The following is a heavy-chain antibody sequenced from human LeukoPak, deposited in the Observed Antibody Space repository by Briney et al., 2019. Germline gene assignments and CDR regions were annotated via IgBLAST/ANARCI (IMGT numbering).Heavy chain of an antibody. V-gene: IGHV3-15*01. Sequence: PSETLSLTCAVYGGSFSGYYWSWIRQPPGKGLVWVGRIKSKNEGGTTEYAAPVKGRFTISRDDSKNTLYLQMNSLETEDTAVYYCTTDPPTVVKAWGQGTLVTVSS. J-gene: IGHJ4*02. CDR1: GGSFSGYY. CDR2: IKSKNEGGTT. D-gene: IGHD4-23*01. CDR3: TTDPPTVVKA.